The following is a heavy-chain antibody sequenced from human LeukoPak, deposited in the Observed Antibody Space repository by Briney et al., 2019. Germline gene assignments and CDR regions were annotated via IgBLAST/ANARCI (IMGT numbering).Heavy chain of an antibody. D-gene: IGHD3-9*01. CDR1: GYTFTGYY. CDR2: VNPNSGGT. CDR3: ARGFEIRFDP. J-gene: IGHJ5*02. Sequence: EASVKVSCKASGYTFTGYYMHWVRQAPGQGLEWMGWVNPNSGGTNYAQKFQGRVTMTRDTSISTAYMELSRPRSDDTAVYYCARGFEIRFDPWGQGTLVTVSS. V-gene: IGHV1-2*02.